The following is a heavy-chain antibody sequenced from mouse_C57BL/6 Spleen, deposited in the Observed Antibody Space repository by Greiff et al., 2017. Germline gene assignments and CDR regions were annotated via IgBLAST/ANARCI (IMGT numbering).Heavy chain of an antibody. Sequence: VQLQQSGPELVKPGASVKMSCKASGYTFTDYNMHWVKQSHGKSLEWIGYINPNNGGTSYNQKFKGKAKLTVNKSSSTAYMELRSLTSEDSAVYYCARSAYGNYVDYFDYWGQGTTLTVSS. CDR3: ARSAYGNYVDYFDY. V-gene: IGHV1-22*01. D-gene: IGHD2-1*01. CDR1: GYTFTDYN. J-gene: IGHJ2*01. CDR2: INPNNGGT.